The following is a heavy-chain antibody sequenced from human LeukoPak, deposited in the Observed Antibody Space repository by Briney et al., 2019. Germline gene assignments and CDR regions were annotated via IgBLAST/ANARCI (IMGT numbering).Heavy chain of an antibody. J-gene: IGHJ5*02. Sequence: GGSLRLSCVASGFTFSNYAMSWVRQAPGKGLELVSGIYGSDDKTVYGDAVKGRFTISRDNSKNTLYLQMNSLRADDTGVYYCAKTQGYYDAWGQGALVTVSS. V-gene: IGHV3-23*01. CDR1: GFTFSNYA. D-gene: IGHD2-15*01. CDR2: IYGSDDKT. CDR3: AKTQGYYDA.